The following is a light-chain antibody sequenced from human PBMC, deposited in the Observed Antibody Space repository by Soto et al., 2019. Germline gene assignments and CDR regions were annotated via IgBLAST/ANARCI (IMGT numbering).Light chain of an antibody. V-gene: IGKV3-20*01. Sequence: EIVLTQSPGTLSLSPGERATLSCRASQSVSSRYLGWYQQTPGQAPRLLISGASSRATGIPDRFSGSGSGTDFTLTINRLVAEDFAVYDYQAYGDSVLFSFGPGTKVEMK. CDR1: QSVSSRY. J-gene: IGKJ3*01. CDR2: GAS. CDR3: QAYGDSVLFS.